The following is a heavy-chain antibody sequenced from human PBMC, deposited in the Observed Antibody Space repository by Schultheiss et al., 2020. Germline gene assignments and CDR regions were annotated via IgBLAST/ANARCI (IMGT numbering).Heavy chain of an antibody. CDR1: GGSISSYY. CDR3: ARDGGYCSSTSCDGMDV. V-gene: IGHV4-59*12. J-gene: IGHJ6*02. Sequence: SETLSLTCTVSGGSISSYYWSWIRQPPGKGLEWIGYIYYSGSTNYNPSLKSRVTISVDTSKNQFSLKLSSVTAADTAVYYCARDGGYCSSTSCDGMDVWGQGTTVTVSS. CDR2: IYYSGST. D-gene: IGHD2-2*01.